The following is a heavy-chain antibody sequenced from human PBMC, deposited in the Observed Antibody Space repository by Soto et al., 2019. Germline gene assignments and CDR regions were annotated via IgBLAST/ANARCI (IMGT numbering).Heavy chain of an antibody. CDR2: IIPIFGTA. J-gene: IGHJ6*02. V-gene: IGHV1-69*13. D-gene: IGHD3-10*01. CDR3: ARVLGDYYGSGSYGGMDV. Sequence: SVKVSCKASGGTFSSYAISWVRQAPGQGLEWMGGIIPIFGTANYAQKFQGRVTITADESTSTAYMELSSLRSEDTAVYYCARVLGDYYGSGSYGGMDVWGQGTTVTVSS. CDR1: GGTFSSYA.